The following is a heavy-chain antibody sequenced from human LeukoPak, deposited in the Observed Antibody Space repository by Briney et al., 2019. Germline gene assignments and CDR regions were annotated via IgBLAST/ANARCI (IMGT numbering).Heavy chain of an antibody. CDR1: GGSISTNTYY. V-gene: IGHV4-39*01. J-gene: IGHJ3*02. CDR3: ARRGGSGRALDI. D-gene: IGHD1-26*01. Sequence: PSETLSLTCTVSGGSISTNTYYWAWIRQPPGKGLEWIGDISYSGTTYYSPSLKSRVTTPVDTSKNQFSLKLNSVTATDTAVYYCARRGGSGRALDIWGQGTMVTVSS. CDR2: ISYSGTT.